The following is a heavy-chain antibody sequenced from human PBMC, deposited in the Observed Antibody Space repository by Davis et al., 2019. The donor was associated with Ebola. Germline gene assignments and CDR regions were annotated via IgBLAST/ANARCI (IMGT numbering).Heavy chain of an antibody. D-gene: IGHD3-22*01. Sequence: ASVKVSCKASGYTFTSYAMHWVRQAPGQRLEWMGWINAGNGNTKYSQKFQGRVTITRDTSASTAYMELSSLRSEDTAVYYCARGYYYDSSGYPYYFDYWGQGTLVTVSS. V-gene: IGHV1-3*01. CDR2: INAGNGNT. J-gene: IGHJ4*02. CDR3: ARGYYYDSSGYPYYFDY. CDR1: GYTFTSYA.